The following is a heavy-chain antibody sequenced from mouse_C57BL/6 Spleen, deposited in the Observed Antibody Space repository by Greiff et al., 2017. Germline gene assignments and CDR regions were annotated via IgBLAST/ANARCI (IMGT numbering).Heavy chain of an antibody. Sequence: EVMLVESGGGLVKPGGSLKLSCAASGFTFSSYAMSWVRQTPEKRLEWVATISDGGSYTYYPDNVKGRFTISRDNAKNNLYLQMSHLKSEDTAMYYCARDEGYGSSSVDYWGQGTSVTVSS. CDR1: GFTFSSYA. CDR2: ISDGGSYT. CDR3: ARDEGYGSSSVDY. V-gene: IGHV5-4*01. D-gene: IGHD1-1*01. J-gene: IGHJ4*01.